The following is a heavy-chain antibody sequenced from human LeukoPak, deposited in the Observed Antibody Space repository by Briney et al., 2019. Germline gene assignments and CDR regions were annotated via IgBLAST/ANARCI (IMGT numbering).Heavy chain of an antibody. CDR2: IYWNDDK. D-gene: IGHD3-22*01. J-gene: IGHJ3*02. V-gene: IGHV2-5*01. CDR3: ARGSMGRYYYDSSGYLTPANDAFDI. CDR1: GFSLSTSGVG. Sequence: SGPTLVKPTQTLTLTCTFSGFSLSTSGVGVGWIRQPPGKALEWLALIYWNDDKRYSPSLKSRLTITKDTSKNQVVLTMTNMDPVDTATYYCARGSMGRYYYDSSGYLTPANDAFDIWGQGTMVTVSS.